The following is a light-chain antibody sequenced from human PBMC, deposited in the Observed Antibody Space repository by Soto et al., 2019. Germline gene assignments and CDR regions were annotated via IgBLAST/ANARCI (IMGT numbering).Light chain of an antibody. CDR1: QSVSSSY. V-gene: IGKV3-20*01. J-gene: IGKJ1*01. CDR3: QQYGSSPPT. Sequence: VSRDSQVSRSLSTGKRAFLFCRASQSVSSSYLAWYQQIPGQAPRLLINDASRRDTGIPDLFSCSGAGTECTRTISRLEHEDFLVGYCQQYGSSPPTFGEGTKVDIK. CDR2: DAS.